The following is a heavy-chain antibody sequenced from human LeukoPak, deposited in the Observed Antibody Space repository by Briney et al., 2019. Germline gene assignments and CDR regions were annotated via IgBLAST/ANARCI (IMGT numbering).Heavy chain of an antibody. V-gene: IGHV4-34*01. CDR2: INHRGNS. CDR3: ARSTDSSGYPGAFDI. Sequence: PSETLSLTCTAYGGSFSGYYWSWIRQALGKGLEWIGEINHRGNSKYNPSLKSRVTISVDTSKDQFSLKLSSVTAADTAVYYCARSTDSSGYPGAFDIWGQGTMVTVSS. D-gene: IGHD3-22*01. CDR1: GGSFSGYY. J-gene: IGHJ3*02.